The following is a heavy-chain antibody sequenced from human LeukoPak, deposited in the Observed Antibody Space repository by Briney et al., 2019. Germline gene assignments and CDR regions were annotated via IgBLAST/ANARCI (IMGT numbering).Heavy chain of an antibody. Sequence: PSETLSLTCTVSGYSISSGYYWGWIRQPPGQGLEGIGSMFHSGSTYYNPSLKSRVTISVDTSKNQFSLKLSSVTAAHTAVYYCARANYYDSSGYSRGAFDTWGQGTMVTVSS. D-gene: IGHD3-22*01. J-gene: IGHJ3*02. CDR3: ARANYYDSSGYSRGAFDT. CDR1: GYSISSGYY. CDR2: MFHSGST. V-gene: IGHV4-38-2*02.